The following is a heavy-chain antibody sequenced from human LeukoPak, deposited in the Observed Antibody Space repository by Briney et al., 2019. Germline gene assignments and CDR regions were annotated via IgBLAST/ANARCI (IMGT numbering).Heavy chain of an antibody. Sequence: GALSLSCAASGFTFSSYAMHWVRQAPGKGLEWVAVISYDGSNKYYADSVKGRFTISRDNSKNTLYLQMNSPRAEDTAVYYCARASHPPFSPEQWLVTHFDYWGQGTLVTVSS. J-gene: IGHJ4*02. CDR2: ISYDGSNK. D-gene: IGHD6-19*01. V-gene: IGHV3-30*04. CDR3: ARASHPPFSPEQWLVTHFDY. CDR1: GFTFSSYA.